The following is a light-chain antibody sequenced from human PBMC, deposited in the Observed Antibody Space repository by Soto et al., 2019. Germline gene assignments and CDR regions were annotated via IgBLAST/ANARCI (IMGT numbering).Light chain of an antibody. CDR3: QQYNNWPVE. CDR2: GAS. CDR1: QSVSSN. Sequence: EIVMTQSPATLSVSPGERATLSCRASQSVSSNLAWYQQKPGQAPRLLIYGASTRATGIPARFSGIGSGTEFTLTISSLQSEDFAVYYCQQYNNWPVEFGQGTKVEIK. J-gene: IGKJ1*01. V-gene: IGKV3-15*01.